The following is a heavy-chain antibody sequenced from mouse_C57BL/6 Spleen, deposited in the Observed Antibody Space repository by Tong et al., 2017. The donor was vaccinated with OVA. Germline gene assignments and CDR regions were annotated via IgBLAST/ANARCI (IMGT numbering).Heavy chain of an antibody. CDR1: GYAFSSSW. D-gene: IGHD1-1*01. J-gene: IGHJ3*01. V-gene: IGHV1-82*01. Sequence: VQLQESGPELVKPGASVKISCKASGYAFSSSWMNWVKQRPGKGLEWIGRIYPGDGDTNYNGKFKGKATLTADKSSSTAYMQLSSLTSEDSAVYYCTRAYGSSYWYAYRGQGTLVTVSA. CDR2: IYPGDGDT. CDR3: TRAYGSSYWYAY.